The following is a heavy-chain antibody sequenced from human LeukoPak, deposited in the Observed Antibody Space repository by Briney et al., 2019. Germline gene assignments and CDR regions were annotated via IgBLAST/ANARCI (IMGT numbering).Heavy chain of an antibody. CDR3: ASSVIVGATIWFDP. CDR1: GGSISSGDYY. J-gene: IGHJ5*02. D-gene: IGHD1-26*01. Sequence: PSETLSLTCTVSGGSISSGDYYWRWIRQPPGKGLEWIGYIYYSGSTYYNPSLKSRVTISVDTSKNQFSLKLSSVTAADTAVYYCASSVIVGATIWFDPWGQGTLVTVSS. V-gene: IGHV4-30-4*08. CDR2: IYYSGST.